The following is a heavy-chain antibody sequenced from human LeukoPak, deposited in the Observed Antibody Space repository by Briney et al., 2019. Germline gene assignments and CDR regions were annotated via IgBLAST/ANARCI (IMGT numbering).Heavy chain of an antibody. V-gene: IGHV3-23*01. J-gene: IGHJ4*02. CDR3: AKDRDYYLVGFFDY. CDR2: ISGSGVTT. Sequence: RSGGSLRLSCAASGFTFSSYAMSWVRQAPGKGLVWVSAISGSGVTTYYADSVKGRFTISRDNSKNTLYLQMNSLRAEDTALYYCAKDRDYYLVGFFDYWGQGTLVTVSS. CDR1: GFTFSSYA. D-gene: IGHD3-10*01.